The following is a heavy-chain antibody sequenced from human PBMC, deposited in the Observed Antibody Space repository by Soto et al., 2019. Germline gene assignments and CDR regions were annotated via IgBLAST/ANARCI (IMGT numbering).Heavy chain of an antibody. CDR2: IYSGGST. V-gene: IGHV3-53*02. Sequence: EVQLVETGGGLIQPGGSLRLSCAASGFTVSSHYMSWVRQAPGKGLEWVSVIYSGGSTYYADSVKGRFTISRDNSKNTMYIQVDSLRAEDTAVYYCASTSTPYYDFWSGYSLAETYYYYGRDVWGQGTTVTVSS. D-gene: IGHD3-3*01. CDR1: GFTVSSHY. J-gene: IGHJ6*02. CDR3: ASTSTPYYDFWSGYSLAETYYYYGRDV.